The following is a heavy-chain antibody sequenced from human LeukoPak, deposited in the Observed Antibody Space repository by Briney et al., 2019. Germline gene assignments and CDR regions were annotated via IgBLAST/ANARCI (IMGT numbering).Heavy chain of an antibody. CDR1: GGSISSSN. D-gene: IGHD1-26*01. CDR3: AKDLIVGATTAGDY. V-gene: IGHV3-23*01. CDR2: ISGSGGST. Sequence: ETLSLTCAVSGGSISSSNWWSWVRQAPGKGLEWVSAISGSGGSTYYADSVKGRFTISRDNSKNTLYLQMNSLRAEDTAVYYCAKDLIVGATTAGDYWGQGTLVTVSS. J-gene: IGHJ4*02.